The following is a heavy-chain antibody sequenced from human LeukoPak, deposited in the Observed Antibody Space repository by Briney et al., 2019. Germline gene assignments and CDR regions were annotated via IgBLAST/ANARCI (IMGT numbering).Heavy chain of an antibody. Sequence: ASVKVSCKASGYTFTSYGISWVRQAPGQGLEWMGWISAYNGNTNYAQKLQGRVTMTTDTSTSTAYMELRSLRSDDTAVYYCARDSDVYSNYPINWFDPWGQGTLVTVSS. CDR2: ISAYNGNT. D-gene: IGHD4-4*01. V-gene: IGHV1-18*01. J-gene: IGHJ5*02. CDR1: GYTFTSYG. CDR3: ARDSDVYSNYPINWFDP.